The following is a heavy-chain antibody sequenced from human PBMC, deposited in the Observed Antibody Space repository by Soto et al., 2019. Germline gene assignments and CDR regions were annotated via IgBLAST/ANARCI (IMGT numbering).Heavy chain of an antibody. V-gene: IGHV1-3*01. D-gene: IGHD2-15*01. J-gene: IGHJ4*02. Sequence: GASVEVSCKAPGYAFASYAMHWVRHAPGQRLEWMGWINAGNGNTKYSQKFQGRVTITRDTSASTAYMELSSLRSEDTAVYYCARDGVVVAATLGTPHFDYWCQGTLVT. CDR2: INAGNGNT. CDR3: ARDGVVVAATLGTPHFDY. CDR1: GYAFASYA.